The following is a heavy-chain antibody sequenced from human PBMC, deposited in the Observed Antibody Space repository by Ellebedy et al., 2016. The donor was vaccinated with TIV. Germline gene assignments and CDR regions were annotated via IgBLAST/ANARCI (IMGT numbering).Heavy chain of an antibody. V-gene: IGHV3-20*04. D-gene: IGHD1-26*01. CDR1: GFTFADYG. Sequence: PGGSLRLSCAASGFTFADYGMSWVRQAPGKELEWVSGINWNGGSTGYADSVKGRFTISRDNAKNSLYLQMNSLRAEDTALYYCARFPVPSRGIVGAFDYWGQGTLVTVSS. CDR2: INWNGGST. J-gene: IGHJ4*02. CDR3: ARFPVPSRGIVGAFDY.